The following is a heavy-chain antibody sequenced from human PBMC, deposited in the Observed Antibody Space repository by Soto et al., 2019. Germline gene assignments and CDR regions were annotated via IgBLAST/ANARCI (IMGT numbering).Heavy chain of an antibody. CDR3: AKIGLGIFDY. CDR1: GFSFYSYA. CDR2: ISGSAGST. V-gene: IGHV3-23*01. J-gene: IGHJ4*02. Sequence: PGGSLRLSCAASGFSFYSYAMSWVRQAPGKGLEWVSVISGSAGSTYYADSVKGRFTISRDNSKNTLYLQMNSLRAEDTALYYCAKIGLGIFDYWGQGTLVTVSS. D-gene: IGHD6-19*01.